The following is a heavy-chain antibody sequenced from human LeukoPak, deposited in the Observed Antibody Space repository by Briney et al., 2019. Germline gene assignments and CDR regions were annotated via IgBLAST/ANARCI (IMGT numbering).Heavy chain of an antibody. CDR1: VYTFTSYD. Sequence: GSVKVSCKASVYTFTSYDINWVRQAPGQGLEWMGWMNPNGGHPGYAQKFQGRVTMTRNTSISTAYMELSSRSSEDPPVYYCARREQQLTFRHWGEGNLVT. CDR2: MNPNGGHP. CDR3: ARREQQLTFRH. D-gene: IGHD6-13*01. V-gene: IGHV1-8*01. J-gene: IGHJ1*01.